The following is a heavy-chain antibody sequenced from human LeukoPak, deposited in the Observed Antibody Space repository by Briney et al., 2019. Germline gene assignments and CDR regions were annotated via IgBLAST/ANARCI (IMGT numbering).Heavy chain of an antibody. Sequence: SGPALVKPTQTLTLTCTFSGFSLSTSGMCVSWIRQPPGKALEWPARIDWDDDKYYSTSLKTRLTISKDTSKNQVVLTMTNMDPVDTATYYCARIRATGYCSSTSCYLGGYYYYYMDVWGKGTTVTVSS. J-gene: IGHJ6*03. CDR2: IDWDDDK. CDR1: GFSLSTSGMC. V-gene: IGHV2-70*11. CDR3: ARIRATGYCSSTSCYLGGYYYYYMDV. D-gene: IGHD2-2*03.